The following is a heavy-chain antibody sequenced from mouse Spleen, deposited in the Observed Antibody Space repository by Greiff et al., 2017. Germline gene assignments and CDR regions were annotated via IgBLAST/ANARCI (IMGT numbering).Heavy chain of an antibody. CDR3: ARSGSSYGQFGY. CDR1: GYSFTGYY. D-gene: IGHD1-1*01. V-gene: IGHV1-42*01. Sequence: VQLQQSGPELVKPGASVKISCKASGYSFTGYYMNWVKQSPEKSLEWIGEINPSTGGTTYNQKFKAKATLTVDKSSSTAYMQLKSLTSEDSAVYYCARSGSSYGQFGYWGQSTTLTVSS. J-gene: IGHJ2*01. CDR2: INPSTGGT.